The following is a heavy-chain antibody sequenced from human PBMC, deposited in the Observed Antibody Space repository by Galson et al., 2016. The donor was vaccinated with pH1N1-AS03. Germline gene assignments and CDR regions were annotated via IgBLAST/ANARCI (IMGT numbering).Heavy chain of an antibody. CDR1: GDSVLSDGAA. V-gene: IGHV6-1*01. D-gene: IGHD4-17*01. CDR3: VRDIYGDPLGE. Sequence: CAISGDSVLSDGAAWNWVRQSPSRGLEWLGRTYLRSTWYHDYAESMKSRIIINADTSKNQFSLQLNSVTPGDTAVYYCVRDIYGDPLGEWGQGTLVTVSS. J-gene: IGHJ4*02. CDR2: TYLRSTWYH.